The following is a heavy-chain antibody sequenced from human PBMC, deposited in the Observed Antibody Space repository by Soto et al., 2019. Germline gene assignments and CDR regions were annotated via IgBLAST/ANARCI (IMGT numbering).Heavy chain of an antibody. V-gene: IGHV4-34*01. D-gene: IGHD6-6*01. Sequence: SETLSLTCAVYGGSFSGYYWTWIRQPPGTGLEWIGEINHSGSTNYNPSLKSRVTISVDTSKKQFSLKLTSVTAADTAVYYCGRGLDGRWLVIDSWGQGTLVTVSS. CDR3: GRGLDGRWLVIDS. CDR1: GGSFSGYY. J-gene: IGHJ4*02. CDR2: INHSGST.